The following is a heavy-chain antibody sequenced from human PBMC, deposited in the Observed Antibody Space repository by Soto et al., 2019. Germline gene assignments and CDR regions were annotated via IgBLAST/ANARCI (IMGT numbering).Heavy chain of an antibody. J-gene: IGHJ4*02. Sequence: GGSLRLSCAASGFTFDDYAMHWVRQAPGKGLEWVSGISWNSGSIGYADSVKGRFTISRDNAKNPLYLQMNSLRAEDTALYYCAIAEYGSGWAALDYWGQGTLVTVSS. CDR1: GFTFDDYA. CDR3: AIAEYGSGWAALDY. CDR2: ISWNSGSI. D-gene: IGHD6-19*01. V-gene: IGHV3-9*01.